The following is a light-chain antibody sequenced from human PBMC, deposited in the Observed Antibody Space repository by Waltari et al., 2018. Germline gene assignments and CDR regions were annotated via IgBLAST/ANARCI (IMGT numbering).Light chain of an antibody. J-gene: IGLJ3*02. CDR2: VNSDGSH. Sequence: QLVLTQSPSASASLGASVKLTCTLSSGHSSNVIAWLQQQPEQGPRYLMKVNSDGSHRKGDEIPDRFSGSSSGAERYLTISNLQSEDEADYYCQTGGHGTWVFGGGTKLTVL. CDR3: QTGGHGTWV. V-gene: IGLV4-69*01. CDR1: SGHSSNV.